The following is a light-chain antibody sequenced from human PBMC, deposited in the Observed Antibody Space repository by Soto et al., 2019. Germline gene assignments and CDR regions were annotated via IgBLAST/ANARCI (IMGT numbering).Light chain of an antibody. CDR1: SSDVGSYNL. J-gene: IGLJ1*01. CDR3: CSYAGSSTPLI. Sequence: QSALTQPASVSGPPGRSITISCTGTSSDVGSYNLVSWYQQHPGKAPKLMIYEVSKRPSGVSNRFSGSKSGNTASLTISGLQAEDEADHYCCSYAGSSTPLIFGTGTKVTVL. CDR2: EVS. V-gene: IGLV2-23*02.